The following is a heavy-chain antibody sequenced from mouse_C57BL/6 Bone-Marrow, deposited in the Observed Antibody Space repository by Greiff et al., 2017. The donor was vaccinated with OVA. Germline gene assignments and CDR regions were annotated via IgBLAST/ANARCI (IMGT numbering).Heavy chain of an antibody. CDR1: GFTFPDYY. CDR2: IRNKANGYTT. V-gene: IGHV7-3*01. CDR3: ARYRDDYDGGFDY. J-gene: IGHJ2*01. D-gene: IGHD2-4*01. Sequence: EVQGVESGGGLVQPGGSLSLSCAASGFTFPDYYMSWVRQPPGKALEWLGFIRNKANGYTTEYSASVKGRFTISRDNSQSILYLQMNALRAEDSATYYCARYRDDYDGGFDYWGQGTTLTVSS.